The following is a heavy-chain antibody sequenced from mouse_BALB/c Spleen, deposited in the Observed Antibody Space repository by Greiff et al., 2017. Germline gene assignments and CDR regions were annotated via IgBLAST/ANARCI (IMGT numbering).Heavy chain of an antibody. V-gene: IGHV10-1*02. CDR3: VRHHLTGTAFDY. D-gene: IGHD4-1*01. CDR2: IRSKSNNYAT. J-gene: IGHJ2*01. CDR1: GFTFNTYA. Sequence: DVHLVESGGGLVQPKGSLKLSCAASGFTFNTYAMNWVRQAPGKGLEWVARIRSKSNNYATYYADSVKDRFTISRDDSQSMLYLQMNNLKTEDTAMYYCVRHHLTGTAFDYWGQGTTLTVSS.